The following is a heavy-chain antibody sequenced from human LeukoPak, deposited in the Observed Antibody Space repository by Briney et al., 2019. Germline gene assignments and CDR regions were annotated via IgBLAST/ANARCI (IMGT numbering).Heavy chain of an antibody. CDR1: GGSISSYY. Sequence: SETLSLTCTVSGGSISSYYWSWIRQPPGKGLEWIGYIYYSGSTNYNPSLKSRVTISVDTSKNQFSLKLSSVTAADTAVYYCARHPERAAARGAFDIWGQGTMVTVSS. CDR3: ARHPERAAARGAFDI. J-gene: IGHJ3*02. D-gene: IGHD6-13*01. V-gene: IGHV4-59*08. CDR2: IYYSGST.